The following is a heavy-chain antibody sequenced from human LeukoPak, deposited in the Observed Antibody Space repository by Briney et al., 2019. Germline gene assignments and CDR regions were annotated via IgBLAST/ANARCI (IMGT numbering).Heavy chain of an antibody. V-gene: IGHV3-53*01. Sequence: GGSLTLSCAASGFTVSSNYMSWHRQAPGKGLEWGSVVYSGGSTYYADSVKGRFTISRDNSKNTLYLQMNSRRAEDTAVYYCARLIDYGDYRYWGQGSLVTVSS. D-gene: IGHD4-17*01. CDR3: ARLIDYGDYRY. J-gene: IGHJ4*02. CDR2: VYSGGST. CDR1: GFTVSSNY.